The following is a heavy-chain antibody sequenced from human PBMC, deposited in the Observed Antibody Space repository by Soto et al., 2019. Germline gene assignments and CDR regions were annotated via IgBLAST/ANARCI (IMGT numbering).Heavy chain of an antibody. D-gene: IGHD4-17*01. CDR2: INHSGST. CDR3: ARTHDYGGNPRKFPFDI. V-gene: IGHV4-34*01. CDR1: GGSFSGYY. J-gene: IGHJ3*02. Sequence: QVQLQQWGAGLLKPSETLSLTCAVYGGSFSGYYWSWIRQPPGKGLEWIGEINHSGSTNYNPSLKSRVTISVDTSKNQFSLKLSSVTAADTAVYYCARTHDYGGNPRKFPFDIWGQGTMVTVSS.